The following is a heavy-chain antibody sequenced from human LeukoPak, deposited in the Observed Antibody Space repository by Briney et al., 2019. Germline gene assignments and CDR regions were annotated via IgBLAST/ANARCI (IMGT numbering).Heavy chain of an antibody. CDR1: GFTFSSYG. CDR2: ISYDGSNK. Sequence: GRSLRLSCAASGFTFSSYGMHWVRQAPGKGLEWVAAISYDGSNKYYADSVKGRFTISRDNSKNTSYLQMNSLRAEDTAVYYCAKGTYYYGSTESTGSWYFDLWGRGTLVTVSS. J-gene: IGHJ2*01. V-gene: IGHV3-30*18. D-gene: IGHD3-10*01. CDR3: AKGTYYYGSTESTGSWYFDL.